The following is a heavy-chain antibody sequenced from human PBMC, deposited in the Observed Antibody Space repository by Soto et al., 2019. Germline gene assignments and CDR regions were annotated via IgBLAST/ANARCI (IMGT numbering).Heavy chain of an antibody. J-gene: IGHJ6*02. Sequence: QVQLVESGGGVVQPGRSLRLSCAASGFTFSSYAMHWVRQAPGKGLEWVAVISYDGSNKYYADSVKGRFTISRDNSKNTLYLQINSLRAEDTAVYYCARDLADIVLVPPATPRYSYGMDVWGQGTTVTVSS. CDR3: ARDLADIVLVPPATPRYSYGMDV. CDR1: GFTFSSYA. CDR2: ISYDGSNK. V-gene: IGHV3-30-3*01. D-gene: IGHD2-2*01.